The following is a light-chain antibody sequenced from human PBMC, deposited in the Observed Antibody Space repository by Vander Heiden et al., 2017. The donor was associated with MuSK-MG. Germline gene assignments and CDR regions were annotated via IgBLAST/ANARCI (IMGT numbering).Light chain of an antibody. CDR3: QQYNIWPPLT. CDR2: RAS. V-gene: IGKV3-15*01. J-gene: IGKJ4*01. CDR1: HNITSN. Sequence: DIVITQSPATLSVSPGERATLSCRASHNITSNLGWYQQKPGQAPRLLIYRASNRATGIPARFSGTGSGTEFTLTISSLQSEDFAVYYCQQYNIWPPLTFGGGTKVEIK.